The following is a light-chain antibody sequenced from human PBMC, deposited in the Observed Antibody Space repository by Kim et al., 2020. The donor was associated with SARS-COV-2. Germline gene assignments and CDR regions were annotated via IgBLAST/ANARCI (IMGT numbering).Light chain of an antibody. CDR1: SLRSYY. CDR2: GKN. J-gene: IGLJ3*02. CDR3: NSRDSSGNHWV. Sequence: ALGQTVRIKCQGDSLRSYYASWYQQKLGQAPVLVIYGKNNRPSGIPDRFSGSSSGNTASLTITGAQAEDEADYYCNSRDSSGNHWVFGGGTQLTVL. V-gene: IGLV3-19*01.